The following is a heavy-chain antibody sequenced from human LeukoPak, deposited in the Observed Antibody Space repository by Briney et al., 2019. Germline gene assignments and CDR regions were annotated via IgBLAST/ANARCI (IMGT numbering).Heavy chain of an antibody. D-gene: IGHD4-17*01. V-gene: IGHV3-23*01. Sequence: GGSLRLSCAASGFTFSSYAMSWVRQAPGKGLERVSAISGSGGSTYYADSVKGRFTISRDNSKNTLYLQMNSLRAEDTAVYYCASPLNGDPMGYYFDYWGQGTLVTVSS. CDR1: GFTFSSYA. J-gene: IGHJ4*02. CDR2: ISGSGGST. CDR3: ASPLNGDPMGYYFDY.